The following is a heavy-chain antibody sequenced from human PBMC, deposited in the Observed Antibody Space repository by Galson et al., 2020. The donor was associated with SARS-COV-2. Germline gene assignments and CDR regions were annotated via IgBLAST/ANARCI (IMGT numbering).Heavy chain of an antibody. CDR3: ARVGDTTGANWFDP. CDR1: GYTFTTYG. V-gene: IGHV7-4-1*02. CDR2: INTNTGNP. Sequence: SVKVSCKASGYTFTTYGINWVRQAPGQGLEWMGWINTNTGNPTYAQDFTGRFVFSLDTSVSTAYLQISSLKAEDTAVYYCARVGDTTGANWFDPWGQGTLVTVSS. D-gene: IGHD2-8*01. J-gene: IGHJ5*02.